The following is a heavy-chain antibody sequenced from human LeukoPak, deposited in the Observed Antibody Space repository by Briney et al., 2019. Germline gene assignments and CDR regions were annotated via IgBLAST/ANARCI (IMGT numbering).Heavy chain of an antibody. Sequence: GGSLRLSCAASGFTFSSYSMNWVRQAPGKGLEWVSSIGSSSSSIYYADSVKGRFTISRDNAKKSLYLQMNSLRAEDTAVYYCARGEREDFDYWGQGTLVTVSS. CDR2: IGSSSSSI. CDR1: GFTFSSYS. J-gene: IGHJ4*02. D-gene: IGHD1-26*01. CDR3: ARGEREDFDY. V-gene: IGHV3-21*01.